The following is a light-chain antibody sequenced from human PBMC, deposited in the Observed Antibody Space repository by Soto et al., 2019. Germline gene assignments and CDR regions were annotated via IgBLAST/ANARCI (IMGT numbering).Light chain of an antibody. V-gene: IGKV1-5*03. Sequence: DIQLTQSPSFLSASVGDRFTITCRASQTISSWLAWYQQKPGKAPKLLIYKASTLKSGVPSRFSGSGSGTEFTLTISSLQPDDFATYYCQHYNSYSEAFGQGTKV. J-gene: IGKJ1*01. CDR1: QTISSW. CDR3: QHYNSYSEA. CDR2: KAS.